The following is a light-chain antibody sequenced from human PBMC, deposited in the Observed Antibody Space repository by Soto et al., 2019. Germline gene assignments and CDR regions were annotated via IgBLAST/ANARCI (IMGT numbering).Light chain of an antibody. CDR1: QSVSSSY. Sequence: EIVVTQSPGTLSLSPGERATLSCRASQSVSSSYLAWYQQRPGQAPRLXIYGASTREAGIPDRFSGSGSGTEFTRTISSLEPEDFAVYYCQQRSNWPITFGQGTRLEIK. CDR2: GAS. J-gene: IGKJ5*01. V-gene: IGKV3D-20*02. CDR3: QQRSNWPIT.